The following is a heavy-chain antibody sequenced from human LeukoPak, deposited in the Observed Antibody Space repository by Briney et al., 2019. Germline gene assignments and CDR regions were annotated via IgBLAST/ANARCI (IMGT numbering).Heavy chain of an antibody. CDR1: GFTFSDYY. Sequence: GGSLRLSCAASGFTFSDYYMSWIRQAPGKGLEWVSYISSSGSTIYYADSVKGRFTISRDNAKNSLYLQMNSLRAEDTAVYYCAKDLVQLLPDYWGQGTLVTVSS. V-gene: IGHV3-11*01. CDR3: AKDLVQLLPDY. D-gene: IGHD2-2*01. J-gene: IGHJ4*02. CDR2: ISSSGSTI.